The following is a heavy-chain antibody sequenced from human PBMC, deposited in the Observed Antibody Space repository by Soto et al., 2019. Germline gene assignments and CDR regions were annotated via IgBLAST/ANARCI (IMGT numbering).Heavy chain of an antibody. V-gene: IGHV1-3*01. CDR2: INSGNGNT. D-gene: IGHD3-3*01. J-gene: IGHJ5*02. CDR1: GYTFTAYT. Sequence: QVQLVQSGAEVKKPGASVKVSCKASGYTFTAYTVHWVRQAPGQRLEWMGWINSGNGNTKYSQKFQGRVTITRDTSASTAYMELSSLTSEDTAVYYCARSTYYDFWSGYLDNWFDPWGQGTLVTVSS. CDR3: ARSTYYDFWSGYLDNWFDP.